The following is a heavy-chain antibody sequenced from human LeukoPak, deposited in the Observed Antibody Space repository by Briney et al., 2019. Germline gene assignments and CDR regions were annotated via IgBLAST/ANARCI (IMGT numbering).Heavy chain of an antibody. Sequence: PGGSLRLSCAASGFTFSSYGMHWVRQAPRKGLEWVAFIRYDGSNKYYADSVKGRFTISRDNSKNTLYLQMNSLRAEDTAVYYCAKARDSIAAVLTPGPFDYWGQGTLVTVSS. V-gene: IGHV3-30*02. D-gene: IGHD6-25*01. CDR1: GFTFSSYG. CDR3: AKARDSIAAVLTPGPFDY. CDR2: IRYDGSNK. J-gene: IGHJ4*02.